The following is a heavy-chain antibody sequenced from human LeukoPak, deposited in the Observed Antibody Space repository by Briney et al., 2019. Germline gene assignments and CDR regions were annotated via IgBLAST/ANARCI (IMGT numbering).Heavy chain of an antibody. V-gene: IGHV4-59*12. D-gene: IGHD2-8*01. CDR3: ARVRRRLLLMRVPYYFDY. CDR1: GGSISSYY. J-gene: IGHJ4*02. Sequence: SETLSLTCTVSGGSISSYYWSWIRQPPGKGLEWIGYIYYSGSTNYKPSLKSRVTISVDTSKNQFSLKLSPVTAADTAVYYCARVRRRLLLMRVPYYFDYWGQGTLVTVSS. CDR2: IYYSGST.